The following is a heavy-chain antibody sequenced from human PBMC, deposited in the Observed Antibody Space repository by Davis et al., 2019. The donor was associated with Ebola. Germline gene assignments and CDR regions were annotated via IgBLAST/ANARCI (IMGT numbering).Heavy chain of an antibody. CDR3: ARGWLRTGFDV. V-gene: IGHV6-1*01. J-gene: IGHJ6*02. CDR2: TYYSSKWYN. Sequence: HSQTLSLTCAISGDSVSSGGWNWIRQSPSRGLEWLGRTYYSSKWYNDYAVSVKSRISINPDTSKNQFSLQLNSVTPEDTALYYCARGWLRTGFDVWGEGTTVTV. CDR1: GDSVSSGG. D-gene: IGHD5-18*01.